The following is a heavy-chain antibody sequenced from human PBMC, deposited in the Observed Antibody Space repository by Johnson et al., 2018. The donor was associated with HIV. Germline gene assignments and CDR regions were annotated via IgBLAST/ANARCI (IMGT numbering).Heavy chain of an antibody. CDR1: GFTFSSYA. V-gene: IGHV3-30-3*01. J-gene: IGHJ3*02. Sequence: QVQLVESGGGVVQTGRSLRLSCAASGFTFSSYAMHWVRQAPGKGLEWVAIISYDGTNKYYADSVRGRFTISRDNSKNTLYLQMNRLRAEDTAVYYCAREGGTFYDSSGSLAFDIWGQGTMVTVSS. CDR3: AREGGTFYDSSGSLAFDI. CDR2: ISYDGTNK. D-gene: IGHD3-22*01.